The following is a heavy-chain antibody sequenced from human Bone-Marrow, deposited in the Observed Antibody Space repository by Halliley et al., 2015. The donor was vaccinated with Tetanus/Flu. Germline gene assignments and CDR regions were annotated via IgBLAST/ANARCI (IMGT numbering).Heavy chain of an antibody. CDR2: VYDSGST. Sequence: TLSLTCTVSGGSIKSFFWSWIRQSPPKGLEWLGYVYDSGSTNYNPSLKGRVTISADTSKNQLSLKLTSVTAADTAVYFCARGYGPLDHWGQGTLVTVSS. J-gene: IGHJ4*02. CDR1: GGSIKSFF. D-gene: IGHD5-18*01. V-gene: IGHV4-59*01. CDR3: ARGYGPLDH.